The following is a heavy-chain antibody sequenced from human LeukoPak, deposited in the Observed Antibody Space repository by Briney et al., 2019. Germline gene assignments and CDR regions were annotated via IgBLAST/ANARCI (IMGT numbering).Heavy chain of an antibody. D-gene: IGHD3-22*01. CDR3: ARRRYFDGSGYLE. CDR2: IYYSGRT. J-gene: IGHJ1*01. V-gene: IGHV4-39*01. Sequence: SETLSLTCSVSGDSISRSDSYWDWLRQPPGKGLVWIGTIYYSGRTYYSPSLKSRVPRSVDTSSNQFSLNLRSVTAADTAVYYLARRRYFDGSGYLEWGQGTLLSVSS. CDR1: GDSISRSDSY.